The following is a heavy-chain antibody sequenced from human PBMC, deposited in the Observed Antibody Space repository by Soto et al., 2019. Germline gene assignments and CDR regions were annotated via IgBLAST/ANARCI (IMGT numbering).Heavy chain of an antibody. D-gene: IGHD2-15*01. CDR3: SRITIRCSAAGGYVYDLDA. J-gene: IGHJ6*02. V-gene: IGHV2-26*01. CDR1: GFSLSNARMG. CDR2: IFSNDDK. Sequence: QVTLKESGPVLVKPTEPLTLTCTVSGFSLSNARMGVSWNRQPPGKALEWLAHIFSNDDKAYSTSLYSRLPNSKNKDKNRLASSMTNLYPVATATNYCSRITIRCSAAGGYVYDLDAWGQGTTVTVSS.